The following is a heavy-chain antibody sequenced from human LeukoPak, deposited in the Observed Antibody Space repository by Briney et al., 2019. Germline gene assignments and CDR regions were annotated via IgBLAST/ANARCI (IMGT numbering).Heavy chain of an antibody. CDR3: ALGIRADY. D-gene: IGHD3-10*01. CDR1: GFTFSSSA. J-gene: IGHJ4*02. CDR2: ISNNGGYT. V-gene: IGHV3-23*01. Sequence: GGSLRLSCAASGFTFSSSAMSWVRQAPGKGLEWVSAISNNGGYTYYADSVQGRFTISRDNSKSTLCLQMNSLRAEDTAVYYCALGIRADYWGQGTLVTVSS.